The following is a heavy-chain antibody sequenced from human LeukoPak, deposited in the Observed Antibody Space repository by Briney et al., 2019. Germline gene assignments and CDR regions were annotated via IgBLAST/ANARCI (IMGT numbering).Heavy chain of an antibody. CDR2: TSTSGGSA. CDR1: GFTFSNNA. V-gene: IGHV3-23*01. J-gene: IGHJ4*02. D-gene: IGHD1-26*01. Sequence: GGSLRLSCTASGFTFSNNAMSWVRQAPGKGLEWVSATSTSGGSAYYADSVKGRFTISRDNSKNTLYLQMDSLRADDTAVYYCARYSGSYYYPPAWDLWGQGTLVTVSS. CDR3: ARYSGSYYYPPAWDL.